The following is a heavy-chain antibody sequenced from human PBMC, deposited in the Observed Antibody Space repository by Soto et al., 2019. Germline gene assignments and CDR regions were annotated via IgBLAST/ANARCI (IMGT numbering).Heavy chain of an antibody. Sequence: PVGSLRLSCAASGFTFSDYYMSWIRQAPGKGLEWVSYISSSSSYTNYADSVKGRFTISRDNAKNSLYLQMDSLRAEDTAVYYCASGGLWFRYGMDVWGQGTTVTVSS. CDR1: GFTFSDYY. J-gene: IGHJ6*02. V-gene: IGHV3-11*06. CDR2: ISSSSSYT. CDR3: ASGGLWFRYGMDV. D-gene: IGHD3-10*01.